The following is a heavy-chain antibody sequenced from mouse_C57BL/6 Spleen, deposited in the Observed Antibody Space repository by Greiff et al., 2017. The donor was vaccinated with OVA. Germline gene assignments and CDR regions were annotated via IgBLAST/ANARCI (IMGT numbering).Heavy chain of an antibody. D-gene: IGHD2-2*01. CDR3: ATMVKGDYYAMDY. Sequence: QVQLQQPGAELVMPGASVKLSCKASGYTFTSYWMHWVKQRPGQGLEWIGEIDPSDSYTNYNQKFKGKSTLTVDKSSSTAYMQLSSLTSEDSAVYYCATMVKGDYYAMDYWGQGTSVTVSS. CDR1: GYTFTSYW. CDR2: IDPSDSYT. V-gene: IGHV1-69*01. J-gene: IGHJ4*01.